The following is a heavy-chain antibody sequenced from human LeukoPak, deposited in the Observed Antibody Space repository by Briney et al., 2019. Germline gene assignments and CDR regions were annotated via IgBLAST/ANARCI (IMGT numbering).Heavy chain of an antibody. J-gene: IGHJ6*02. D-gene: IGHD3-10*01. V-gene: IGHV4-59*01. Sequence: PSETLSLTCTVSGGSISSYYWSWIRQPPGKGLEWIGYIYYSGSTNYNPSLKSRVTISVDTSKNQFSLKLNSVTAADTAVYYCARGIDSYGSGSPPNYGMDVWGQGTTVTVSS. CDR1: GGSISSYY. CDR2: IYYSGST. CDR3: ARGIDSYGSGSPPNYGMDV.